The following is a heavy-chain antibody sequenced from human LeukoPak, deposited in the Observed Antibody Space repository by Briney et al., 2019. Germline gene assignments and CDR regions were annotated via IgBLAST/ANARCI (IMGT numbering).Heavy chain of an antibody. Sequence: GGSLRLSCAASGFTFSSYSMNWVRQAPGKGLEWVSSISSSSSYIYYADSVKGRFTISRDNAKNSLYLQMNSLRAEDTAVYYCARDNYDFWSGYYTWGQGTLVTVSS. J-gene: IGHJ5*02. V-gene: IGHV3-21*01. CDR2: ISSSSSYI. D-gene: IGHD3-3*01. CDR1: GFTFSSYS. CDR3: ARDNYDFWSGYYT.